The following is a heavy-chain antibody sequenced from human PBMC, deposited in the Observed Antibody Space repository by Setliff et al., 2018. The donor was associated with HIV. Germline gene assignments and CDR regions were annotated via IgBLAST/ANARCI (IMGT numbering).Heavy chain of an antibody. V-gene: IGHV1-2*06. Sequence: ASVKVSCKASGYTFTEYYIHWVRQAPGQGLEWMGRINPNSGGTNYAQKFQGRVTMTRDTSISTAYMELSRLRSDDTAVYYCASGEYSGSWSFRRKNNWFDPWGQGTLVTVSS. CDR2: INPNSGGT. D-gene: IGHD6-13*01. CDR1: GYTFTEYY. J-gene: IGHJ5*02. CDR3: ASGEYSGSWSFRRKNNWFDP.